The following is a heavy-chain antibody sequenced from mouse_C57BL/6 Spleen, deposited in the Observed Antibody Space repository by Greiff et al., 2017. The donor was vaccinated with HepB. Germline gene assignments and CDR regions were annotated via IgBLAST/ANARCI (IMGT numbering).Heavy chain of an antibody. CDR2: IHPNSGST. CDR1: GYTFTSYW. J-gene: IGHJ2*01. V-gene: IGHV1-64*01. Sequence: QVQLQQPGAELVKPGASVKLSCKASGYTFTSYWMHWVKQRPGQGLEWIGMIHPNSGSTNYNEKFKSKATLTVDKSSSTAYMQLSSLTSEDSAVYYCARTGRTTVPLDYWGQGTTLTVSS. CDR3: ARTGRTTVPLDY. D-gene: IGHD1-1*01.